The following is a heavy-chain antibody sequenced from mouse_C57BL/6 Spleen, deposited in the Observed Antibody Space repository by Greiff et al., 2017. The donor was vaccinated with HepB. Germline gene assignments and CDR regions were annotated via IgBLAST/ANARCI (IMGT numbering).Heavy chain of an antibody. CDR3: AREWGYHYAMDY. V-gene: IGHV1-55*01. CDR1: GYTFTSYW. CDR2: IYPGSGST. J-gene: IGHJ4*01. Sequence: QVQLKQPGAELVKPGASVKMSCKASGYTFTSYWITWVKQRPGQGLEWIGDIYPGSGSTNYNEKFKSKATLTVDTSSSTAYMQLSSLTSEDSAVYCGAREWGYHYAMDYWGQGTSVTVSS. D-gene: IGHD2-2*01.